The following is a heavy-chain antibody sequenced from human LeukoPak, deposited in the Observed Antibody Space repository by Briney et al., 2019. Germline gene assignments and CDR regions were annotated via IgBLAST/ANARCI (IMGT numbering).Heavy chain of an antibody. V-gene: IGHV4-59*01. CDR1: GGSLSSYS. CDR2: IYYSACN. CDR3: ARVIDSGYDYYFDY. J-gene: IGHJ4*02. Sequence: SGSLSLTCTVSGGSLSSYSWSSIRAPPGGGVEWVGYIYYSACNNYNPPLKIRVTISVDTSKHQSSLKLSSVTAADTAVYYCARVIDSGYDYYFDYWGQGTLVTVSS. D-gene: IGHD5-12*01.